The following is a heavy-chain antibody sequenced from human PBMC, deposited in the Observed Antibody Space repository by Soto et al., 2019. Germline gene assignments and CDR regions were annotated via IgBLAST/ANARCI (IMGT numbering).Heavy chain of an antibody. Sequence: PSETLSLTCTVSGGSISSYYWSWIRQPPGKGLEWIGYIYYSGSTNYNPPLKSRVTISVDTSKNQFSLKLSSVTAADTAVYYCARGKRPYDILTGYYGNWFDPWGQGTLVTVSS. CDR3: ARGKRPYDILTGYYGNWFDP. D-gene: IGHD3-9*01. J-gene: IGHJ5*02. V-gene: IGHV4-59*01. CDR2: IYYSGST. CDR1: GGSISSYY.